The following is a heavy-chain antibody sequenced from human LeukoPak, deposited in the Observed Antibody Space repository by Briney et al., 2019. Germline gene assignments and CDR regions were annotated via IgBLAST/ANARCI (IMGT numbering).Heavy chain of an antibody. Sequence: GESLKISCQGSGYSFTTYWIGWVRQMPGKGLEWMGIIHSGDSNTRYSPSFQGQVTISVDKSISTAYLQWSSLRASDTAMYYCASLGYTTYGSGSRRHDAFDIWGQGTMVTVSS. CDR3: ASLGYTTYGSGSRRHDAFDI. J-gene: IGHJ3*02. CDR1: GYSFTTYW. CDR2: IHSGDSNT. V-gene: IGHV5-51*01. D-gene: IGHD3-10*01.